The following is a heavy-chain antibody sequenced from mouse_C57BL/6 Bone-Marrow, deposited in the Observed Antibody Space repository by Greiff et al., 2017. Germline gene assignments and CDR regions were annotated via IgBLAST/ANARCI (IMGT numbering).Heavy chain of an antibody. CDR3: ARRAITTVVATPFAY. Sequence: EVQLVESGPELVKPGASVKIPCKASGYTFTDYNMDWVKQSHGKSLEWIGDINPNNGGTIYNQKFKGKATLTVDKSSSTAYMELRSLTSEDTAVYYCARRAITTVVATPFAYWGQGTLVTVSA. CDR2: INPNNGGT. V-gene: IGHV1-18*01. CDR1: GYTFTDYN. D-gene: IGHD1-1*01. J-gene: IGHJ3*01.